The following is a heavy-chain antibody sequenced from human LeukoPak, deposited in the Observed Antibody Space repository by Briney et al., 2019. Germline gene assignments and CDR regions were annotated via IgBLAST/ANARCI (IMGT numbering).Heavy chain of an antibody. Sequence: GGSLRLSCAASGFTFSSNWMHWVRQAPGNGLVWVSRIGSDGSTTSYADSVKGRFTISRDNAKNTLYLQMNSLRVEDTAVYYCARSDYFENWGQGTLVTVSS. J-gene: IGHJ4*02. CDR2: IGSDGSTT. V-gene: IGHV3-74*01. CDR1: GFTFSSNW. CDR3: ARSDYFEN.